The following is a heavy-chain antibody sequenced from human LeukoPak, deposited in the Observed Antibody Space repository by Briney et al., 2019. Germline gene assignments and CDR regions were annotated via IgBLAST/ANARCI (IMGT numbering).Heavy chain of an antibody. CDR1: GGSVSSGSYY. CDR3: ARDHELLLDY. D-gene: IGHD1-26*01. CDR2: IYYSGST. V-gene: IGHV4-61*01. Sequence: SETLSLTCTVSGGSVSSGSYYWSWIRQPPGKGLEWIGYIYYSGSTNYNPSLKSRVTISVDTSKNQFSLKLSSVTAADTAVYYCARDHELLLDYWGQGTLVTVPS. J-gene: IGHJ4*02.